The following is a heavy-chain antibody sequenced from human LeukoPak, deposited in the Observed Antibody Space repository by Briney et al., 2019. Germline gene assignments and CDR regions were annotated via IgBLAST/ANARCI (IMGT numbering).Heavy chain of an antibody. CDR2: ISFDGNNK. D-gene: IGHD2-15*01. CDR1: GFSFSSYA. CDR3: ASSSAPCSGGSCYSYAFDI. J-gene: IGHJ3*02. Sequence: PGRSLRLSCAASGFSFSSYAMHWVRQAPGKGLEGGTVISFDGNNKYYADSVKGRFTISRDNSKYTLYLEINSLRTEDTAMYYCASSSAPCSGGSCYSYAFDIWGQGTLVTVSS. V-gene: IGHV3-30*04.